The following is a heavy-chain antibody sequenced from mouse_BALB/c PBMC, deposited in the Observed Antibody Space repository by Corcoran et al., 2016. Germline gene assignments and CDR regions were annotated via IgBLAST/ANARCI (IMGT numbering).Heavy chain of an antibody. CDR3: ARWEWYFDV. J-gene: IGHJ1*01. Sequence: EVQLQHSGAELVTPGASVKLSCTSSGFNIKDTNMHWVKQRPEQGLEWIGRIDPANGNTKYDPKFQGKATITADTSSNTAYLQLSSLTSEDTAVYYCARWEWYFDVWGAGTTVTVSS. CDR2: IDPANGNT. D-gene: IGHD4-1*01. V-gene: IGHV14-3*02. CDR1: GFNIKDTN.